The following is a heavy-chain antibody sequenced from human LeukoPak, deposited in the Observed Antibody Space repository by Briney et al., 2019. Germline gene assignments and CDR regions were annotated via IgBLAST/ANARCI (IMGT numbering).Heavy chain of an antibody. J-gene: IGHJ4*02. Sequence: GGSLRLSCAASGFTFSSYAMHWVRQAPGKGLGWVAVISYDGINKYYADSVKGRFTISRDNSKNTLYLQMNSLKPEDTAVYYCARDFGAGWEEPKYSFDYWGQGILVTVSS. CDR3: ARDFGAGWEEPKYSFDY. V-gene: IGHV3-30-3*01. CDR1: GFTFSSYA. CDR2: ISYDGINK. D-gene: IGHD3-10*01.